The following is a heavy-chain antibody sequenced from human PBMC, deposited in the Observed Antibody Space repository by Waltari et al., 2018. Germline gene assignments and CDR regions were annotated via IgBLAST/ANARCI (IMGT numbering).Heavy chain of an antibody. J-gene: IGHJ4*02. CDR1: GGTLRSYA. CDR3: ARAAAAVYLLDY. D-gene: IGHD6-13*01. CDR2: IIPIFGTA. V-gene: IGHV1-69*14. Sequence: QVQRVKSRAEVKKPGASVKVSCKASGGTLRSYAIRGVRQAPGQGLEWMGGIIPIFGTANYAQKFQGRVTITADKSTSTAYMELSSLRSEDTAVYYCARAAAAVYLLDYWGQGTLVTVSS.